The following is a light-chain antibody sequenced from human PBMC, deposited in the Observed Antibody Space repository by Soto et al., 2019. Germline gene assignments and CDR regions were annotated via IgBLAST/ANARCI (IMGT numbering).Light chain of an antibody. V-gene: IGKV1-9*01. CDR3: QQLNSYPRT. Sequence: DIQLTQSPSFLSASVGDRVTITCRASQGISKYLAWYQQKPGTATKLLIYAASTLQSGVPSRFSGSGSGTEFTLTISSLQPEDFATYYCQQLNSYPRTFGQGTKVEIK. CDR1: QGISKY. CDR2: AAS. J-gene: IGKJ1*01.